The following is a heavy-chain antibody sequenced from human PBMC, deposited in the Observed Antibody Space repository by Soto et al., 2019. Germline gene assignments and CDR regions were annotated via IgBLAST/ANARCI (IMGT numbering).Heavy chain of an antibody. J-gene: IGHJ4*02. CDR1: GGTFSSYT. CDR3: ARDGITIFGVVPL. CDR2: IIPILGIA. D-gene: IGHD3-3*01. V-gene: IGHV1-69*04. Sequence: SVKVSCKASGGTFSSYTISWVRQAPGQGLEWMGRIIPILGIANYAQKFQGRVTITADKSTSTAYMELSSLRSEDTAVYYCARDGITIFGVVPLWGQGTLVTAPQ.